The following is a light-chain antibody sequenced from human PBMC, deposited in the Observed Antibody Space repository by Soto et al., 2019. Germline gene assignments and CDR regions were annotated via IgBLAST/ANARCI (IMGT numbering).Light chain of an antibody. V-gene: IGLV2-23*01. J-gene: IGLJ3*02. CDR3: CSYVGNSLWL. CDR1: SSDIGKYKV. Sequence: HSALTQPASVSGSPGQSITISCIGASSDIGKYKVVSWYQHHPGKVPKLLIYEATKRPSGVSDRFSGSKSDNTASLTISGLQAEDEADYYCCSYVGNSLWLFGGGTKLTVL. CDR2: EAT.